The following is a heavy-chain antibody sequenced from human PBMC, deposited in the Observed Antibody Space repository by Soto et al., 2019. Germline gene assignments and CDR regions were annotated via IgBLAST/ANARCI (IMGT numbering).Heavy chain of an antibody. CDR1: GYTFTGYD. D-gene: IGHD2-2*01. CDR2: MNPNSGNT. J-gene: IGHJ6*03. CDR3: ARGLYCSSTSCYADYYYYYYMDV. Sequence: ASVKVSCKASGYTFTGYDSNWVRQATGQGLEWMGWMNPNSGNTGYAQKFQGRVTMTRNTSISTAYMELSSLRSEDTAVYYCARGLYCSSTSCYADYYYYYYMDVWGKGNPGHRLL. V-gene: IGHV1-8*01.